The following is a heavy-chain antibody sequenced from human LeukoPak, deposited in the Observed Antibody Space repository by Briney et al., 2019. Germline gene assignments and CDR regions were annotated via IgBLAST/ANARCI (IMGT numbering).Heavy chain of an antibody. Sequence: SETLSLTCTVSGGSISSSSYYWGWIRQPPGKGLEWIGSIYYSGSTYYNPSLKSRVTISVDTSKNQFSLKLSSVTAADTAVYYCARDRPTMVRGVRDVNFDYWGQGTLVTVSS. CDR2: IYYSGST. CDR1: GGSISSSSYY. D-gene: IGHD3-10*01. J-gene: IGHJ4*02. V-gene: IGHV4-39*07. CDR3: ARDRPTMVRGVRDVNFDY.